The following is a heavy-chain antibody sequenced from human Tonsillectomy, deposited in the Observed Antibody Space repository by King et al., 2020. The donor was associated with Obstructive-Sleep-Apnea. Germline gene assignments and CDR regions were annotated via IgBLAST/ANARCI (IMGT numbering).Heavy chain of an antibody. V-gene: IGHV4-39*07. Sequence: QLQESGPGLVKPSETLSLTCTVSDGSISSSSYYWGWIRQPPGKGPEWIGSVFYSGSTYYNPSLERRVTISVDTSKDHFSLKLSSVTAAETAVYFCAWGSSHYDLLTGYSPRGAFDVWGQGTMVTVSS. D-gene: IGHD3-9*01. CDR3: AWGSSHYDLLTGYSPRGAFDV. CDR2: VFYSGST. J-gene: IGHJ3*01. CDR1: DGSISSSSYY.